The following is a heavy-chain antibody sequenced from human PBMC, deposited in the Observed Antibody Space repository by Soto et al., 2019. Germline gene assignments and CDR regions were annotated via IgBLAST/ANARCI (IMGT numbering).Heavy chain of an antibody. D-gene: IGHD2-2*01. CDR2: ISLYNGNT. CDR1: DSSFTSHG. CDR3: AIYHLELFRFDY. Sequence: ASVKVSCKAYDSSFTSHGISWVRQAPGQGLEWMGWISLYNGNTNYAQQFQGRVTMTTDTSTSTAYMELRSLRSDDTAMYFCAIYHLELFRFDYWGQGTLVTAPQ. V-gene: IGHV1-18*04. J-gene: IGHJ4*02.